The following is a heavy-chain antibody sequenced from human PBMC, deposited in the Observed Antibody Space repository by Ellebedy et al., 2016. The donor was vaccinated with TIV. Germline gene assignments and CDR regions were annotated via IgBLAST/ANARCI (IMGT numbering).Heavy chain of an antibody. J-gene: IGHJ3*02. D-gene: IGHD2-2*01. CDR1: GYTFTSYY. Sequence: ASVKVSXXASGYTFTSYYMHWVRQAPGQGLEWMGIINPSGGSTSYAQKFQGRVTMTRDTSTSTVYMELSSLRSEDTAVYYCARAPEVSYAFDIWGQGTMVTVSS. V-gene: IGHV1-46*01. CDR2: INPSGGST. CDR3: ARAPEVSYAFDI.